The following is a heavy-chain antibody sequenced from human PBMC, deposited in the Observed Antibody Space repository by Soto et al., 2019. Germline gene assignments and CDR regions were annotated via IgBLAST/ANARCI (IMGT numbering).Heavy chain of an antibody. V-gene: IGHV4-59*08. J-gene: IGHJ4*02. CDR1: GGSISSYY. D-gene: IGHD6-19*01. Sequence: PSETRSLTCTVSGGSISSYYWSWIRQPPGKGLEWIGYIYYSGSTNYNPSLKSRVTISVDTSKNQFSLKLSSVTAADTAVYYCARRRNSGWYENYFDYWGQGTLVTVSS. CDR2: IYYSGST. CDR3: ARRRNSGWYENYFDY.